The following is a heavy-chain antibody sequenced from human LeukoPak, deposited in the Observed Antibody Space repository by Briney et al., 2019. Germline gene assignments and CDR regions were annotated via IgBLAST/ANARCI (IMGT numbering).Heavy chain of an antibody. D-gene: IGHD6-25*01. CDR3: ARTTSFTASGYDY. Sequence: GASVKVSCKASGYTFTNYHINWVRQATGQGLEWMGWINPNNGDSGFAQKFQGRVTITRDTPMTTAYMELSSLTCEDTPIYFCARTTSFTASGYDYWGQGTLVTVSS. V-gene: IGHV1-8*03. CDR2: INPNNGDS. CDR1: GYTFTNYH. J-gene: IGHJ4*02.